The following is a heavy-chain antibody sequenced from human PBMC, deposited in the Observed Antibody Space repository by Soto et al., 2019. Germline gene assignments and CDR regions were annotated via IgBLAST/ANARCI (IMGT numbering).Heavy chain of an antibody. J-gene: IGHJ6*02. CDR3: ARLIDIGSGSYSNYYYYYGMDV. Sequence: SETLSLTCTVSGGSISSSSYNWGWIRQPPGKGLEWIGSIYYSGSTYYNPSLESRVTISVDTSKNQFSLKLSSVTAADTAVYYCARLIDIGSGSYSNYYYYYGMDVWGQGTTVT. V-gene: IGHV4-39*01. CDR2: IYYSGST. CDR1: GGSISSSSYN. D-gene: IGHD3-10*01.